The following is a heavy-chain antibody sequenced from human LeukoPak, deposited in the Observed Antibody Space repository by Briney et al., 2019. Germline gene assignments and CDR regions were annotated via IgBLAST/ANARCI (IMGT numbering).Heavy chain of an antibody. CDR2: INPSSDGGTA. J-gene: IGHJ4*02. CDR3: TTGTWIQLWLADY. D-gene: IGHD5-18*01. CDR1: GSTCTEAW. V-gene: IGHV3-15*01. Sequence: GGSLRLYCAASGSTCTEAWMSWVREAPGKGLEWVGHINPSSDGGTADYAAPVKGRFSISRDDSTNTLHLQMNRLKTEDTAVYYCTTGTWIQLWLADYWGQGTLVTGSS.